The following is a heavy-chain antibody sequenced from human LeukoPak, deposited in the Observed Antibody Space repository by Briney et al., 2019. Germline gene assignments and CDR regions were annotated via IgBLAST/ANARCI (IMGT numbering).Heavy chain of an antibody. D-gene: IGHD2-2*02. J-gene: IGHJ5*02. CDR3: ARTHCSSTSCYSHNWFDP. Sequence: GGSLRLSCAASGFTFSSYSMNWVRQAPGKGLEWVSSISSSSSYIYYADSVKGRFTISRDNAKNSLYLQTNSLRAEDTAVYYCARTHCSSTSCYSHNWFDPWGQGTLVTVSS. CDR2: ISSSSSYI. V-gene: IGHV3-21*01. CDR1: GFTFSSYS.